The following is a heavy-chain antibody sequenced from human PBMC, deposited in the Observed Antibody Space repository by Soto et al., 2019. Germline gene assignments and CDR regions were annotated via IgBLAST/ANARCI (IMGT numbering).Heavy chain of an antibody. CDR2: IYYSGST. CDR1: GGSISSSSYY. Sequence: QLQLQESGPGLVKPSETLSLTCTVSGGSISSSSYYWGWIRQPPGKGLEWIGSIYYSGSTYYNPSLKSRVTTSVDTSKNQFSLKLSSVTAADTAVYYCARTSGYSYGSFDYWGQGTLVTVSS. CDR3: ARTSGYSYGSFDY. J-gene: IGHJ4*02. D-gene: IGHD5-18*01. V-gene: IGHV4-39*01.